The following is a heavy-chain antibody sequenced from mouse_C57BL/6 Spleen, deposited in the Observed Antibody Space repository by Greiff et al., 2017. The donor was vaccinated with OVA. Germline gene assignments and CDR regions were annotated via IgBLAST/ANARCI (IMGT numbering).Heavy chain of an antibody. CDR2: IHPNSGST. D-gene: IGHD1-1*01. J-gene: IGHJ1*03. V-gene: IGHV1-64*01. Sequence: QVQLQQTGAELVQPGASVKLSCKASGYTFTSYWMHWVKQRPGQGLEWIGMIHPNSGSTNYNEKFKSKATLTVDKSSSTAYMQLSSLTSEDSAVYYCARDYGSSYRYFDVWGTGTTVTVSS. CDR1: GYTFTSYW. CDR3: ARDYGSSYRYFDV.